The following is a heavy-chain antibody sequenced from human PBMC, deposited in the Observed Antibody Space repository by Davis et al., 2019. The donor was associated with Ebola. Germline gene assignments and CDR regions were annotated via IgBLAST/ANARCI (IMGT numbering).Heavy chain of an antibody. D-gene: IGHD2-2*01. CDR2: ISSNGGTT. J-gene: IGHJ4*02. CDR1: GFTFSSYA. CDR3: VKGYCSSTSCSRSIWFDC. V-gene: IGHV3-64D*06. Sequence: GESLKISCSVSGFTFSSYAMHWVRQAPGKGLEYVSAISSNGGTTYYADSVKGRFTISRDNSKNTRYLQMSSLRAEDMAVYFCVKGYCSSTSCSRSIWFDCWGQGTLVTVSS.